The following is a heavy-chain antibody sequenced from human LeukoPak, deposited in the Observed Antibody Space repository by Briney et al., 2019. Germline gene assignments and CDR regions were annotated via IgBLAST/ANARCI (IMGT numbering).Heavy chain of an antibody. Sequence: GASVKVSCKASGGTFSSYAISWVRQAPGQGLEWMGRIIPILGIANYAQKFQGRVTITADKSTSTAYMELSSLRSEDTAVYYCARVSIDSSSWAFDYWGQGTLVTVSS. CDR3: ARVSIDSSSWAFDY. CDR2: IIPILGIA. J-gene: IGHJ4*02. D-gene: IGHD6-13*01. V-gene: IGHV1-69*04. CDR1: GGTFSSYA.